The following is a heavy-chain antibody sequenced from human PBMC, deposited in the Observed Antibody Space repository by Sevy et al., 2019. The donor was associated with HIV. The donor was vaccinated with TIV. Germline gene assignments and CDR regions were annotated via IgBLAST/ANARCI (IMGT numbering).Heavy chain of an antibody. V-gene: IGHV1-69*13. CDR1: GGTFSSYA. CDR2: IIPIFGTA. CDR3: ARESSTGRPLRYFDPGPGEGGGAFDI. D-gene: IGHD3-9*01. J-gene: IGHJ3*02. Sequence: ASVKVSCKASGGTFSSYAISWVRQAPGQGLEWMGGIIPIFGTANYAQKFQGRVTITADESTSTAYMGLSSLRSEDTAVYYCARESSTGRPLRYFDPGPGEGGGAFDIWGQGTMVTVSS.